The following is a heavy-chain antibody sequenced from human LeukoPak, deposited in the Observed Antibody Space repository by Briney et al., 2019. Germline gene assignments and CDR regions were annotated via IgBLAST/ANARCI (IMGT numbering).Heavy chain of an antibody. D-gene: IGHD3-9*01. CDR1: GYTFSSYG. J-gene: IGHJ4*02. CDR2: IRGDNGDT. Sequence: ASVKVSCKTSGYTFSSYGITWVRQAPGQGLEWVGWIRGDNGDTSYAQKLQGRVTMTTDTSTSTAYMELRSLGSDETAVYYCARVGLLTGYYFFDYWGQGTLVTVSS. V-gene: IGHV1-18*01. CDR3: ARVGLLTGYYFFDY.